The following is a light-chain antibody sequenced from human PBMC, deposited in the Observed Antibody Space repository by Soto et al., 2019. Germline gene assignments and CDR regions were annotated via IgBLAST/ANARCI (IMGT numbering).Light chain of an antibody. CDR2: EVS. CDR3: SSYTSSSSYV. V-gene: IGLV2-14*01. CDR1: SSDVGGYNY. Sequence: QSVLTQPASVSWSPGPSIPISCTGTSSDVGGYNYVSWYQQHPGKAPKLMIYEVSNRPSGVSNRFSGSKSGNTASLTISGLQAEDEADYYCSSYTSSSSYVFGTGTKVTVL. J-gene: IGLJ1*01.